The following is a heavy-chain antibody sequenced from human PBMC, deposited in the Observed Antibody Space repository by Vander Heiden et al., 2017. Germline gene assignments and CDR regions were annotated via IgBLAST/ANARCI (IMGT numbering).Heavy chain of an antibody. CDR1: GFTFTSSA. J-gene: IGHJ3*02. D-gene: IGHD4-17*01. CDR2: IVVGSGNT. V-gene: IGHV1-58*01. Sequence: QMQLVQSGPEVKKPGTSVKVSCKASGFTFTSSAVQWVRQGRGQRLEWIGWIVVGSGNTNYAQKFQERVTITRDMSTSTAYMELSSLRSEDTAVYYCAAALMTTVTTDAFDIWGQGTMVTVSS. CDR3: AAALMTTVTTDAFDI.